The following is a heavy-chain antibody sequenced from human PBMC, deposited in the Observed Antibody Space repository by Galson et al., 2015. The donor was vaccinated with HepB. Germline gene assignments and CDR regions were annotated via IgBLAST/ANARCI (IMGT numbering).Heavy chain of an antibody. CDR1: GYTLTNYH. CDR3: AFSSSWYADFDY. Sequence: SVKVSCKASGYTLTNYHIHWVRQAPGQGLEWMGAVIPSGGSPSYAQKFQGRVTVTRDTPTSTAYMELSSLRSEDTAVYYCAFSSSWYADFDYWGQGTLVTVSS. V-gene: IGHV1-46*01. CDR2: VIPSGGSP. J-gene: IGHJ4*02. D-gene: IGHD6-13*01.